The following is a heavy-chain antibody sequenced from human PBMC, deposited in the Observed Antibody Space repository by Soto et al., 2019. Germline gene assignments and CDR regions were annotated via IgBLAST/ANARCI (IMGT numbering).Heavy chain of an antibody. D-gene: IGHD3-22*01. CDR1: GCSISSSIYY. Sequence: SETLSLTCPVSGCSISSSIYYWGWIRQHPGKGLEWIGYIYYSGSTYYNPSLKSRVTISVDTSKNQFSLKLSSVTAADTAVYYCAREQLRGYYYENSAFQNDLWGQGTLVTVSS. J-gene: IGHJ5*02. CDR2: IYYSGST. CDR3: AREQLRGYYYENSAFQNDL. V-gene: IGHV4-31*03.